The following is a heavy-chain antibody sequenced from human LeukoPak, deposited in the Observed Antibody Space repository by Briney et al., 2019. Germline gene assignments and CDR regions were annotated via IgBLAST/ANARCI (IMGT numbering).Heavy chain of an antibody. CDR1: GYTFTSYG. V-gene: IGHV1-18*01. CDR3: ARDGEWEPTEVVWFDP. Sequence: ASVKVSCKASGYTFTSYGISWVRQAPGQGLEWMGWISAYNGNTNYAQKFQGRVTITRDTSASTAYMELSSLRSEDTAVYYCARDGEWEPTEVVWFDPWGQGTLVTVSS. J-gene: IGHJ5*02. CDR2: ISAYNGNT. D-gene: IGHD1-26*01.